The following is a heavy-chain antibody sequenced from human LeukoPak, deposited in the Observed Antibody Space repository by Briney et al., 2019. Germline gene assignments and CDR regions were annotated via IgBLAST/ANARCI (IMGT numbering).Heavy chain of an antibody. CDR1: GYTFTSYY. CDR2: MNPNSGGT. V-gene: IGHV1-2*02. CDR3: ARDRGSLDAFDI. J-gene: IGHJ3*02. D-gene: IGHD3-16*01. Sequence: ASVKVSCKASGYTFTSYYMHWVRQAPGQGLEWMGWMNPNSGGTSYAQKFQGRVTMTRDTSISTAYMELSRLRSDDTAVYYCARDRGSLDAFDIWGQGTMVTVSS.